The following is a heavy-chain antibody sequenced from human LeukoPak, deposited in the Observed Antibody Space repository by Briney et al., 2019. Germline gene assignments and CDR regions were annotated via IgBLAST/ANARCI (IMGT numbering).Heavy chain of an antibody. J-gene: IGHJ2*01. CDR1: GFTFSSYA. CDR3: ARRTSGWFFDL. D-gene: IGHD1-26*01. CDR2: IYYSGST. V-gene: IGHV4-39*01. Sequence: GSLRLSCAASGFTFSSYAMSWVRQPPGKGLEWIGTIYYSGSTIYSPSLNSRVTISVDTSKNQFSLRLSSVTATDTAVYYCARRTSGWFFDLWGRGTLVTVSS.